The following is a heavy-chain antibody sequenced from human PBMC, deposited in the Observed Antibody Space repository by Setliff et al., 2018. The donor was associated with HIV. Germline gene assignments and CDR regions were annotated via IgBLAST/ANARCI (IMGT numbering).Heavy chain of an antibody. Sequence: GGSLRLSCAASGFTFTDYSMNWVRQAPGKGLEWVSSIDSSSTYIYYADSVRGRLTISRDNAKNSLYLQMNSLRAEDTAMYYCAKTQTVITVYGPFDSWGQGTPVTVSS. J-gene: IGHJ4*02. CDR2: IDSSSTYI. CDR3: AKTQTVITVYGPFDS. CDR1: GFTFTDYS. V-gene: IGHV3-21*04. D-gene: IGHD4-4*01.